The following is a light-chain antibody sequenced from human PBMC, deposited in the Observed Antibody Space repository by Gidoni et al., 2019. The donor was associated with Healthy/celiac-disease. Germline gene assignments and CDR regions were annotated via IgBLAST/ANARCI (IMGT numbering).Light chain of an antibody. CDR1: SSNIGAGYD. V-gene: IGLV1-40*01. CDR3: QSYDSSLSVYV. Sequence: QSVVTQPPSVSGAPGPRVTISCTGSSSNIGAGYDVHWYQQLPGTAPKLLIYGNSNRPSGVPDRFSGSKSGTSASLAITGLQAEDEADYYCQSYDSSLSVYVFGTVTKVTVL. J-gene: IGLJ1*01. CDR2: GNS.